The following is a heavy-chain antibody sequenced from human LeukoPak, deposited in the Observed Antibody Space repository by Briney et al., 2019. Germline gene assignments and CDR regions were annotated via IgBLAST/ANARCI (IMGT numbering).Heavy chain of an antibody. V-gene: IGHV4-34*01. CDR2: INHSGST. J-gene: IGHJ4*02. D-gene: IGHD6-13*01. CDR3: ARGIAAEDY. Sequence: SETLSLTCTVSGGSISGYYWSWIRQPPGKGLEWIGEINHSGSTNYNPSLKSRVTISVDTSKNQFSLKLSSVTAADTAVYYCARGIAAEDYWGQGTLVTVSS. CDR1: GGSISGYY.